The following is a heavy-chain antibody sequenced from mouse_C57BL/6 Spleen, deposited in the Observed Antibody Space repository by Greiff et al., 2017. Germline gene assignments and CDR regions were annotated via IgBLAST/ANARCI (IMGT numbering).Heavy chain of an antibody. D-gene: IGHD1-3*01. CDR2: IYPGDGDT. J-gene: IGHJ2*01. CDR3: ARGDNYRYYFDY. Sequence: QVQLQQSGAELVKPGASVKISCKASGYAFSSYWMNWVKQRPGKGLEWIGQIYPGDGDTNYNGKFKGKATLTADKSSSTAYMQLSSLTSEDSAVHFCARGDNYRYYFDYWGQGTTLTVSS. V-gene: IGHV1-80*01. CDR1: GYAFSSYW.